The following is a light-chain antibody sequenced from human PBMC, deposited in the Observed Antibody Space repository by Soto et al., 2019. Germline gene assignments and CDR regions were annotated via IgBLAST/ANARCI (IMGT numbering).Light chain of an antibody. J-gene: IGKJ4*01. CDR2: WAS. V-gene: IGKV4-1*01. Sequence: DIVMTQSPDSLAVSLGERATINCKSSRGVSYSFDNRNHLAWYQQKPGQPPKLLIYWASTRESGVPDRFSGSGSGTDFTLTISSLQAEDVAVYYCQQYSSTPLTFGGGTKVDIK. CDR3: QQYSSTPLT. CDR1: RGVSYSFDNRNH.